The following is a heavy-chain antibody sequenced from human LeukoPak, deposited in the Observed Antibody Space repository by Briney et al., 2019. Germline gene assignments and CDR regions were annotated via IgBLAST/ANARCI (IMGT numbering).Heavy chain of an antibody. D-gene: IGHD3-22*01. CDR2: ISYSGST. CDR3: AREPGFDSSGYLNWFDP. V-gene: IGHV4-59*01. Sequence: SETLSLTCTVSGGSISSYYWSWVRQPPGKGLEWIACISYSGSTKYNPSLKSRVTISVDTSKNQLSLKLSSVTAADTAVYYCAREPGFDSSGYLNWFDPWGQGTLVTVSS. J-gene: IGHJ5*02. CDR1: GGSISSYY.